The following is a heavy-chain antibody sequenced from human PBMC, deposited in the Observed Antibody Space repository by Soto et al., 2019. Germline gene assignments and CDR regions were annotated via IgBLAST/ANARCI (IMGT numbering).Heavy chain of an antibody. CDR1: GGSISSSSYY. V-gene: IGHV4-39*01. CDR2: IYYSGST. D-gene: IGHD2-2*01. J-gene: IGHJ6*02. Sequence: PSETLSLTCTVSGGSISSSSYYWGWIRQPPGKGLEWIGSIYYSGSTYYNPSLKSRVTISVDTSKNQFSLKLSSVTAADTAVYYCARHQGYCISTSCYLFVDYYYYGLDVWGQGTTVTVSS. CDR3: ARHQGYCISTSCYLFVDYYYYGLDV.